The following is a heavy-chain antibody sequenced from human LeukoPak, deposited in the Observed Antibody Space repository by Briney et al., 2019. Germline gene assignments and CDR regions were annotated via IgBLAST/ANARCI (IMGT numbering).Heavy chain of an antibody. Sequence: ASVKVSCKASGGTFSSYAISWVRQAPGQGLEWMGGIIPIFGTANYAQKFQGRVTITADKSTSTAYMELSSLRSEDTAVYYCARPRVVRGGYFDYWGQGTLVTVSS. CDR3: ARPRVVRGGYFDY. CDR2: IIPIFGTA. J-gene: IGHJ4*02. D-gene: IGHD3-10*01. V-gene: IGHV1-69*06. CDR1: GGTFSSYA.